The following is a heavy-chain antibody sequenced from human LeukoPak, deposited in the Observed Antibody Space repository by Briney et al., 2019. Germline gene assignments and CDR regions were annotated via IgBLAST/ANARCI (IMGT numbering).Heavy chain of an antibody. D-gene: IGHD5-12*01. CDR2: IYHTGST. CDR1: GGSFSTSHW. J-gene: IGHJ4*02. CDR3: AREETLRSFDS. V-gene: IGHV4-4*02. Sequence: SETLSLTCAVSGGSFSTSHWWSWVRQPPGKVLEWIGEIYHTGSTNYIPSLKSRVTISLDKSKNQLSLRLSSVTAADTAVYYCAREETLRSFDSWGQGTLVTVSS.